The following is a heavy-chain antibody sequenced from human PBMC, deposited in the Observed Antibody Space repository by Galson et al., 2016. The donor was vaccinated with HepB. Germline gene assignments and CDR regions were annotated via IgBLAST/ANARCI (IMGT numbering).Heavy chain of an antibody. CDR2: INTDGSIT. CDR3: ARDHGLDY. CDR1: GFTFSSYW. Sequence: SLRLSCAASGFTFSSYWMHWVRQAPGKGLVLVSRINTDGSITAYADSVQGRFTISRDNAKNTLYLQMNSLRVEDTAVYYCARDHGLDYWGQGTLVTVSS. V-gene: IGHV3-74*01. J-gene: IGHJ4*02.